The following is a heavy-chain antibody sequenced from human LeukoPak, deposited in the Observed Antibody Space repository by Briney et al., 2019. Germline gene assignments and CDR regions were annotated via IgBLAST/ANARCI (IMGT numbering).Heavy chain of an antibody. CDR3: ARGAAASAIWYYYYYMDV. D-gene: IGHD6-13*01. CDR1: GYTFTSYY. J-gene: IGHJ6*03. Sequence: ASVKVSCKASGYTFTSYYMHWVRQAPGQGLEWMGIINPSGGSTSYAQKFQGRVTMTRDMSTSTDYMELSSLRSEDTAVYYCARGAAASAIWYYYYYMDVWGKGTTVTVSS. V-gene: IGHV1-46*01. CDR2: INPSGGST.